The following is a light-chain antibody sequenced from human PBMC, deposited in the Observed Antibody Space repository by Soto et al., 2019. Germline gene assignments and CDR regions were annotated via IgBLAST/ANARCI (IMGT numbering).Light chain of an antibody. Sequence: QAVVTQPPSASGTPGQRVTISCSGSRSNLGRNTVNWYHQLPGAAPKLLIYGNIQRPSGVPDRFSGSKSGTSASLAISGLQSEDEADYYCASWDDGLNGYVFGSGTKLTVL. CDR2: GNI. V-gene: IGLV1-44*01. CDR1: RSNLGRNT. J-gene: IGLJ1*01. CDR3: ASWDDGLNGYV.